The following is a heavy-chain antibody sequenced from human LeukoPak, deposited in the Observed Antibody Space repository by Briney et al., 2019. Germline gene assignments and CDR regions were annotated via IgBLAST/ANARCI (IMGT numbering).Heavy chain of an antibody. Sequence: SETLSLTCAVYGGSFSGYYWSWIRQPPGKGLEWIGEINHSGSTNYNPSLKSRVTISVDTSKNQFSLKLSSVTAADTAVYYCARRKSLVIVVGHYYFDYWGQGTLVTVSS. CDR3: ARRKSLVIVVGHYYFDY. V-gene: IGHV4-34*01. J-gene: IGHJ4*02. CDR2: INHSGST. CDR1: GGSFSGYY. D-gene: IGHD3-22*01.